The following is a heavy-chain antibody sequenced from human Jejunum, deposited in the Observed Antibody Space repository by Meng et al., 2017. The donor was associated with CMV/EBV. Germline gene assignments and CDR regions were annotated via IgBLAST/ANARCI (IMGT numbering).Heavy chain of an antibody. CDR2: IKEDGSEK. V-gene: IGHV3-7*01. Sequence: GFTFDKYWMTWVRQAPGKGLEWVANIKEDGSEKNYVDSVQGRFTISRDNSDNSLYLQMSSLRADDTSVYYCARWGGEKSTSGFDYWGQGTLVTVSS. CDR1: GFTFDKYW. CDR3: ARWGGEKSTSGFDY. D-gene: IGHD2/OR15-2a*01. J-gene: IGHJ4*02.